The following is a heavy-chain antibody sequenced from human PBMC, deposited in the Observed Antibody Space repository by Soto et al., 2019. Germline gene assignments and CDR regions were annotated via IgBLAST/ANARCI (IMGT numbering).Heavy chain of an antibody. D-gene: IGHD3-3*01. CDR3: ARGITSFGANYYYYMDV. CDR2: ISSSSSYI. V-gene: IGHV3-21*01. J-gene: IGHJ6*03. CDR1: GFTFSSYS. Sequence: EVQLVESGGGLAKPGGSLRLSCAASGFTFSSYSRNWVRQAPGKGLEWVSSISSSSSYIYYADSVKGRFTISRDNAKNSLYLQINSLRAEDTAVYYCARGITSFGANYYYYMDVWGKGTTVTFSS.